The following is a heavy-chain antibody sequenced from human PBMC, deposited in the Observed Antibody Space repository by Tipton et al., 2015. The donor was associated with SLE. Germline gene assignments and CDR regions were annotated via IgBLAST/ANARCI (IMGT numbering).Heavy chain of an antibody. V-gene: IGHV4-61*01. D-gene: IGHD6-13*01. CDR1: GYSISSGYY. Sequence: TLSLTCAVSGYSISSGYYWGWIRQPPGKGLEWIGYIYYSGSTNYNPSLKSRVTISVDTSKNQFSLKLSSVTAADTAVYYCARRGRYSSSWDFDYWGQGTLVTVSS. CDR3: ARRGRYSSSWDFDY. CDR2: IYYSGST. J-gene: IGHJ4*02.